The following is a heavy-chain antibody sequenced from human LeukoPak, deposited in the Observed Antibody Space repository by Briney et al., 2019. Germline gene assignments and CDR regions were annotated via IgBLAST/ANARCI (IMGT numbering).Heavy chain of an antibody. Sequence: SETLSLTCAVYGGSFSGYYWSWIRQPPGKGLEWIGEINHSGSTNYNPSLKSRVTISVDTSKNQFSLKLSSVTAADTAVYYCARGPYYYGSGSYRGSRSNDYWGQGTLVTVSS. CDR2: INHSGST. J-gene: IGHJ4*02. CDR1: GGSFSGYY. D-gene: IGHD3-10*01. CDR3: ARGPYYYGSGSYRGSRSNDY. V-gene: IGHV4-34*01.